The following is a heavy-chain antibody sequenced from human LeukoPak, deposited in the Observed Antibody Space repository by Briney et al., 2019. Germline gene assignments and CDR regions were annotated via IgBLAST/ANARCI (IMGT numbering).Heavy chain of an antibody. CDR3: ARENYGAPYNWFDP. D-gene: IGHD4-17*01. J-gene: IGHJ5*02. V-gene: IGHV3-21*01. Sequence: GGSLRLSCAASGFTFRSYSMNWGRQAPGKGLEWVSSISSSSSYIYYADSVKGRFTISRDNAKNSLYLQMNSLRAEDTAVYYCARENYGAPYNWFDPWGQGTLVTVSS. CDR1: GFTFRSYS. CDR2: ISSSSSYI.